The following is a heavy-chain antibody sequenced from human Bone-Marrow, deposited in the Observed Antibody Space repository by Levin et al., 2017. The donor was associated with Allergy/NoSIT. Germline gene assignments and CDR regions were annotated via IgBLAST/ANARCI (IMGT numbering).Heavy chain of an antibody. Sequence: SETLSLTCTVSGGSISSGSYYWSWIRQPAGKGLEWIGRIYTSGSTNYNPSLKSRVTISVDTSKNQFSLKLSSVTAADTAVYYCARGWILAGYLDAFDIWGQGTMVTVSS. J-gene: IGHJ3*02. CDR3: ARGWILAGYLDAFDI. CDR2: IYTSGST. CDR1: GGSISSGSYY. V-gene: IGHV4-61*02. D-gene: IGHD3-9*01.